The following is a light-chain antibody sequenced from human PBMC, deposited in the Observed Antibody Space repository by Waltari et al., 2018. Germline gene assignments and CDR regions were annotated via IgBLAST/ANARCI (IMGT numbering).Light chain of an antibody. CDR2: RDT. V-gene: IGLV3-25*03. J-gene: IGLJ2*01. CDR1: ALPKQY. CDR3: QSADSTSTHVV. Sequence: SYELTQPPSVSVSPGQTATITCSGDALPKQYAFWYQQQPGQAPVLGTYRDTERPSGNPDRFSGSTSGTTVTLTISGVQAEDEADYYCQSADSTSTHVVFGGGTKLTVL.